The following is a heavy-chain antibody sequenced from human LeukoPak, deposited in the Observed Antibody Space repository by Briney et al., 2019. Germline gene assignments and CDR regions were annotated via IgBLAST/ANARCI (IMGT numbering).Heavy chain of an antibody. Sequence: SGGSLRLSCTASGSTFSSYSMNWVRQAPGKGLEWVSSISSGSSYKYYADSVKGRFTISRDNGKNSLYLQMNSLRAEDTAVYYCAKKTLTGPAGSFDVWGQGTMVTVSS. D-gene: IGHD3-9*01. CDR1: GSTFSSYS. CDR2: ISSGSSYK. V-gene: IGHV3-21*01. J-gene: IGHJ3*01. CDR3: AKKTLTGPAGSFDV.